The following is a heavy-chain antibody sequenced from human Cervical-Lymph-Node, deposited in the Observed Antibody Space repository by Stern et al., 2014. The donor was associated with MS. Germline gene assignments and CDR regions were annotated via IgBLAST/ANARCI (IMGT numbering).Heavy chain of an antibody. CDR1: GYTFTNYN. Sequence: VQLVESGAEVKKPGASVKVSCKASGYTFTNYNIDWVRQATGQGLEWMGWMNPNSGNKGYAQRFQGRVTMTRDPSTSTAYMELSSLKAEDTAVYYCARVRFYGSGIYYALGDGMDVWGQGTTVTVS. CDR2: MNPNSGNK. CDR3: ARVRFYGSGIYYALGDGMDV. J-gene: IGHJ6*02. D-gene: IGHD3-10*01. V-gene: IGHV1-8*01.